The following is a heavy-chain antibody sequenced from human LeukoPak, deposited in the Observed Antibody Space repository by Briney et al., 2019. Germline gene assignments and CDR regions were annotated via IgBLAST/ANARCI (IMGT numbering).Heavy chain of an antibody. V-gene: IGHV3-13*01. Sequence: PGGSLRLSCAASGFTFSSYDMHWVRQATGKGLEWVSAIGTAGDTYYPGFVKGRFTISRENAKNSLYLQMNSLRAGDTAVHYCARATGSSEFDYWGQGTLVTVSS. CDR3: ARATGSSEFDY. J-gene: IGHJ4*02. D-gene: IGHD6-6*01. CDR2: IGTAGDT. CDR1: GFTFSSYD.